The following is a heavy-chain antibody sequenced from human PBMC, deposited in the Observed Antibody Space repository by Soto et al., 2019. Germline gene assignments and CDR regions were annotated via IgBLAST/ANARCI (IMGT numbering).Heavy chain of an antibody. D-gene: IGHD3-22*01. CDR3: ASGYYYDSSGYYHIDAFDI. J-gene: IGHJ3*02. CDR1: GGSISSSSYY. CDR2: IYYSGST. V-gene: IGHV4-39*01. Sequence: PSETLSLTCTVSGGSISSSSYYWGWIRQPPGKGLEWIGSIYYSGSTYYNPSLKSRVTISVDTSKNQFSLKLSSVTAADTAVYYCASGYYYDSSGYYHIDAFDIWGQGTMVTVSS.